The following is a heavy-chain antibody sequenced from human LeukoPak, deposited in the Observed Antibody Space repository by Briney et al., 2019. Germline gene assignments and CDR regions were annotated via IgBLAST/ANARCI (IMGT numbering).Heavy chain of an antibody. CDR1: GGSFSGYY. J-gene: IGHJ4*02. CDR2: INHSGST. V-gene: IGHV4-34*01. Sequence: KPSETLSLTCAVYGGSFSGYYWSWIRQPPGKGLEWIGEINHSGSTNYNPSLKSRVTISVDTSKNQFSLKLSSVTAADTAVYYCARGFDLCTSGVCYFDYWGQGTLVTVSS. D-gene: IGHD2-8*01. CDR3: ARGFDLCTSGVCYFDY.